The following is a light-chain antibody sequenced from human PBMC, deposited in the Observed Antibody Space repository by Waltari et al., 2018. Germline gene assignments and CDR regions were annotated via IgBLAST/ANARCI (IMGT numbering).Light chain of an antibody. CDR3: QQYENLPIT. J-gene: IGKJ5*01. CDR1: QDIDNF. CDR2: DAS. V-gene: IGKV1-33*01. Sequence: DIQMTQSPSSLSAFVGDRVTITCQASQDIDNFLNWYQQKSGQAPKLLIYDASNLETGVSSRFIGSASGTDFTLTITSLQPEDIATYYCQQYENLPITFGQGTRLEIK.